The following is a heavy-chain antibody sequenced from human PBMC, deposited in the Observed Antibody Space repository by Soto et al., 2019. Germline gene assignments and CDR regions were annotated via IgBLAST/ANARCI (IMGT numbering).Heavy chain of an antibody. CDR3: ARVSRAMIVVVITVSLDY. Sequence: HVQLVESGGGVVQPGRSLRLSCAASGFTFNTYAMHWVRQAPGKGLEWVALISYDGSNKYYADSVKGRFTISRDNSKNTVYLQMNSLRLEDTAVYYCARVSRAMIVVVITVSLDYWGQGTLVTVSS. CDR1: GFTFNTYA. V-gene: IGHV3-30-3*01. D-gene: IGHD3-22*01. CDR2: ISYDGSNK. J-gene: IGHJ4*02.